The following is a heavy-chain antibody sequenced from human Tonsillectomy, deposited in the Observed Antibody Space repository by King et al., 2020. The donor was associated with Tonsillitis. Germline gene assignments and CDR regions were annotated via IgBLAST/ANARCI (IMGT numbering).Heavy chain of an antibody. V-gene: IGHV3-48*03. D-gene: IGHD1-26*01. CDR3: ARASPQTTFVGAPNF. CDR1: GFTFSHFE. CDR2: ISSSASAM. Sequence: VQLVESGGGLVQPGGSLRLSCAASGFTFSHFEMNWVRQAPGKGLEWVSYISSSASAMYYADSVKGHFTSSRDNTRNSLFLQMHSLRTEDTAVYYCARASPQTTFVGAPNFWGQGTLVTVSS. J-gene: IGHJ1*01.